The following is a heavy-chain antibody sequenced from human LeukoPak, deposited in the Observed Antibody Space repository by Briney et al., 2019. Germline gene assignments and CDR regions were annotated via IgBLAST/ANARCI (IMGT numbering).Heavy chain of an antibody. CDR2: INSDGSDI. J-gene: IGHJ4*02. V-gene: IGHV3-74*01. CDR1: EFTFSRYW. Sequence: GGSLRLSCAASEFTFSRYWMHWVRQAPGKGLVWVSRINSDGSDITYADSVKGRFTISRDNAKNTVYLQMNSLRAEDTAVYYCARGSLGDGSLLVDYWGQGTLVTVSS. CDR3: ARGSLGDGSLLVDY. D-gene: IGHD1-26*01.